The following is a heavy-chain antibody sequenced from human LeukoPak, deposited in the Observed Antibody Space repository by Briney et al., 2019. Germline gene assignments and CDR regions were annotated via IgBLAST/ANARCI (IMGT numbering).Heavy chain of an antibody. J-gene: IGHJ4*02. CDR1: GGSISSGGYS. CDR3: ARGHYDSTPDH. D-gene: IGHD3-22*01. V-gene: IGHV4-30-2*01. CDR2: IYDSGST. Sequence: SETLSLTCAVSGGSISSGGYSWSWIRQPPGKGLEWIGYIYDSGSTNYKPALKSRVIISVDRSKNQFSLKLSSVTAADTAVYYCARGHYDSTPDHWGQGTLVTVSS.